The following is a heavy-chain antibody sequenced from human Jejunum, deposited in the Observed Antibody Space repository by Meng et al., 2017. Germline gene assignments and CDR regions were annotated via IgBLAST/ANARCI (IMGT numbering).Heavy chain of an antibody. V-gene: IGHV3-23*04. CDR2: ISGSGSST. J-gene: IGHJ4*02. Sequence: EGELVESGGGLVQPGGSLRLSCAASGFPFSSYWMHWVRQAPGKGLEWVSTISGSGSSTYYGDSVKGRFTISRANSKNTVYLQMNSLRADDTAVYYCATCPSGYTYGYIDYWGRGTLVTVFS. CDR3: ATCPSGYTYGYIDY. D-gene: IGHD5-18*01. CDR1: GFPFSSYW.